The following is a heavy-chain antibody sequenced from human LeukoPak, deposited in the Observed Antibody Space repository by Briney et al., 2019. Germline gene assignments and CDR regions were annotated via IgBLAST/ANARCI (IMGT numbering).Heavy chain of an antibody. CDR3: ARGSVSSGWYPF. CDR1: GGIFSSYA. CDR2: IIPIFGTA. D-gene: IGHD6-19*01. V-gene: IGHV1-69*05. Sequence: SVKVSCKASGGIFSSYAISWVRQAPGQGLEGVGRIIPIFGTANYAQKFQGRVTITTDESTSTAYMELSSLRSEDTAVYAYARGSVSSGWYPFWGQGTLVTVSS. J-gene: IGHJ4*02.